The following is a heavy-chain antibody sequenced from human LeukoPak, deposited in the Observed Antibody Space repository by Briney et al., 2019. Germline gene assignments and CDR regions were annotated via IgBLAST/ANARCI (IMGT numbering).Heavy chain of an antibody. D-gene: IGHD3-22*01. Sequence: PSETLSLTCTVSGGSISSSSHYWGWIRQPPGKGLEWIGTVFYSGSTYYTPSLKSRVTISVDTFKNQFSLKLTSVTAADTAVYYCARLTSYDTSKRGFYYWGQGTLVTVSS. CDR3: ARLTSYDTSKRGFYY. V-gene: IGHV4-39*01. J-gene: IGHJ4*02. CDR1: GGSISSSSHY. CDR2: VFYSGST.